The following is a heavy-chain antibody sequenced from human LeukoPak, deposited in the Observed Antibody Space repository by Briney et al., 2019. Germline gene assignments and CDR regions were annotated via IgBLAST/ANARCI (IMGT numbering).Heavy chain of an antibody. D-gene: IGHD3-9*01. CDR2: ISSSSSYI. J-gene: IGHJ6*02. Sequence: GGSLRLSCAASGFTFSSYSMNWVRQAPGKGLEWVSSISSSSSYIYYADSGKGRFTISRDNAKNSLYLQMNSLRAEDTAVYYCAREPRYYDILTGYDRFYYYGMDVWGQGTTVTVSS. V-gene: IGHV3-21*01. CDR1: GFTFSSYS. CDR3: AREPRYYDILTGYDRFYYYGMDV.